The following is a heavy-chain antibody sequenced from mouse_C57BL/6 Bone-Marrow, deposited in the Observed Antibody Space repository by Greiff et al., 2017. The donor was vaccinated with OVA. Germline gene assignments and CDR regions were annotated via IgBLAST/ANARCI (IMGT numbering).Heavy chain of an antibody. CDR1: GYTFTSYW. CDR3: ARLTGTPFDY. V-gene: IGHV1-64*01. Sequence: QVQLQQPGAELVKPGASVKLSCKASGYTFTSYWMHWVKQRPGQGLEWIGMINPNSGSTNYNEKFKSKATLTVDKSSSTAYMQLSSLTSEDSAVYYCARLTGTPFDYWGQGTTLTVSS. CDR2: INPNSGST. D-gene: IGHD4-1*01. J-gene: IGHJ2*01.